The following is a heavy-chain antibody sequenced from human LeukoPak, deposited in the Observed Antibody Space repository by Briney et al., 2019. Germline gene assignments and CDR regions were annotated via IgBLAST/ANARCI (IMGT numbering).Heavy chain of an antibody. CDR3: ARDTYGSGNYYNAPLDY. CDR2: ISHSSTTI. V-gene: IGHV3-48*01. J-gene: IGHJ4*02. CDR1: GFTFSGYE. D-gene: IGHD3-10*01. Sequence: GGSLRLSCEGSGFTFSGYEMSWVRQAPGRGLEWVSYISHSSTTIYYADSVKGRFTISRDNAKNSLYLQMNSLRAEDTAVYYCARDTYGSGNYYNAPLDYWGQGTLVTVSS.